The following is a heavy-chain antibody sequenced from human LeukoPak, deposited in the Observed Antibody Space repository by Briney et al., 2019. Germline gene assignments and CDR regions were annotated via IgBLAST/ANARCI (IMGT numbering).Heavy chain of an antibody. D-gene: IGHD4-17*01. V-gene: IGHV3-53*01. Sequence: GGSLRLSCAASGFTVSNNYVSWVRQAPGQGLEWVSILYNTGTTLYADSVQGRFTISRDISQNSLYLQMNSLRAEDTAVYYCARGIDYAHAFDIWGQGTMVTVSS. CDR3: ARGIDYAHAFDI. CDR2: LYNTGTT. CDR1: GFTVSNNY. J-gene: IGHJ3*02.